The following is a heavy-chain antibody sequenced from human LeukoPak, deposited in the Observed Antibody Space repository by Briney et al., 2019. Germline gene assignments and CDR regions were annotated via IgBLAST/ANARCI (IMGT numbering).Heavy chain of an antibody. V-gene: IGHV3-23*01. CDR2: ISGNSGTT. Sequence: GGSLRLSCAASGFTFSSYGMSWVRQAPGKGLEWVSGISGNSGTTYYADSVKGRFTISRDNSKNTLYLQMNSLRAEGTAVYYYAKDPGGYEGWFDPWGQGTLVTVSS. D-gene: IGHD5-12*01. J-gene: IGHJ5*02. CDR1: GFTFSSYG. CDR3: AKDPGGYEGWFDP.